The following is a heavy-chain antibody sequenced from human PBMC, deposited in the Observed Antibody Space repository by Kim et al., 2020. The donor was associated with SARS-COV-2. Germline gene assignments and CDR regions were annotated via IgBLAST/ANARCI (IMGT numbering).Heavy chain of an antibody. CDR2: INHSGST. J-gene: IGHJ4*02. Sequence: SETLSLTCAVYGGSFSGYYWSWIRQPPGKGLEWIGEINHSGSTNYNPSLKSRVTISVDTSKNQFSLKLSSVTAADTAVYYCASAQQLVPDYWGQGTLVTVSS. CDR1: GGSFSGYY. CDR3: ASAQQLVPDY. V-gene: IGHV4-34*01. D-gene: IGHD6-13*01.